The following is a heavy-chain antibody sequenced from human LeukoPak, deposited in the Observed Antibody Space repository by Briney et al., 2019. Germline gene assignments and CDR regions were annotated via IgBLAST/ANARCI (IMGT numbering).Heavy chain of an antibody. Sequence: SETLSLTCTVSGGSISNYYWSWIRQPPGKGLEWIGYIYYSGSTNYNPSLKSRVTISVDTSKNQFSLKLSSVTAADTAVYYCARRGSYYDSSGYSYFDYWGQGTLVTVSS. CDR3: ARRGSYYDSSGYSYFDY. CDR1: GGSISNYY. CDR2: IYYSGST. V-gene: IGHV4-59*08. J-gene: IGHJ4*02. D-gene: IGHD3-22*01.